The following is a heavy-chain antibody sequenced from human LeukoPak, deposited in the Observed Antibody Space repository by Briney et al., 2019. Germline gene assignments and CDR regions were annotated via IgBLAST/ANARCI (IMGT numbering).Heavy chain of an antibody. CDR1: GLDFNNYA. CDR3: AKDQGGYSYYYYMDV. CDR2: ISASGGST. Sequence: PGGSLRLSCAVSGLDFNNYAMSWVRQAPGKGLEWVSVISASGGSTYYADSVKGRFTISRDSAKSTLYLQMNNLGAEDAAVYYCAKDQGGYSYYYYMDVWGKGTTVTVSS. D-gene: IGHD3-22*01. V-gene: IGHV3-23*01. J-gene: IGHJ6*03.